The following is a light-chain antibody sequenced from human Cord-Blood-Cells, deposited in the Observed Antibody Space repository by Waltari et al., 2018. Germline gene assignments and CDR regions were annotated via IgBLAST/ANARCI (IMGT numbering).Light chain of an antibody. Sequence: DIQLTQSPSFLSASVGDRVTITCRASQGISSYLAWYQQKPGKAPKLLIYAASTLQSGVPSRFSGSGSGTVFTLTISSLQPEDFATYYCQQLNSYLYTFGQGTKLEIK. CDR2: AAS. J-gene: IGKJ2*01. CDR1: QGISSY. CDR3: QQLNSYLYT. V-gene: IGKV1-9*01.